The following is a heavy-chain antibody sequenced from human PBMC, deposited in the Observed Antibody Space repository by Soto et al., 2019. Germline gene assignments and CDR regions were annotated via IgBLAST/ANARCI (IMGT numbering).Heavy chain of an antibody. V-gene: IGHV3-23*01. CDR2: ISGGGDNT. CDR1: GFTFRNHA. CDR3: AKVYCSGTFPGAFDI. Sequence: PGGSLRLSCAVSGFTFRNHAMHWVRQAPGKGLQWVSGISGGGDNTFYADSVKGRFTISRDNSMSTLYLHMNSLRAEDTAVYYCAKVYCSGTFPGAFDIWGQGTMVTVSS. J-gene: IGHJ3*02. D-gene: IGHD2-15*01.